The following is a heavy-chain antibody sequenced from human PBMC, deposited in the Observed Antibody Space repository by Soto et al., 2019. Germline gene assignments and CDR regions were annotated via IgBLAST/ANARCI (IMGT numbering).Heavy chain of an antibody. V-gene: IGHV1-69*01. D-gene: IGHD1-26*01. CDR3: ARDGGRHSGGIDY. CDR2: IIPIFGTA. CDR1: GGTFSSYS. J-gene: IGHJ4*02. Sequence: QVQLVQSGAEGKKPGSSVKVSCKASGGTFSSYSITWVRQAPGQGLEWMGEIIPIFGTANYAQKFQGRVTITAAESTSTAYMELSSLRSEDTAVYYCARDGGRHSGGIDYWGQGTLVTVSS.